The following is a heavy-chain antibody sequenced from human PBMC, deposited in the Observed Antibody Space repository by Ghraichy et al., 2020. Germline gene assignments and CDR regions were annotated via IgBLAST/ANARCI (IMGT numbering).Heavy chain of an antibody. Sequence: GGSLRLSCAASGFTFSSYSMNWVRQAPGKGLEWVSSISSSSSYIYYADSVKGRFTISRDNAKNSLYLQMNSLRAEDTAVYYCASYYDILTGYYPPRHFDYWGQGTLVTVSS. D-gene: IGHD3-9*01. J-gene: IGHJ4*02. CDR2: ISSSSSYI. CDR3: ASYYDILTGYYPPRHFDY. V-gene: IGHV3-21*01. CDR1: GFTFSSYS.